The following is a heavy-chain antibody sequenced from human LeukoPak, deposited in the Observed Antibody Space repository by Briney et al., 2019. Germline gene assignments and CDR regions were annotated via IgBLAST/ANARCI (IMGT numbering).Heavy chain of an antibody. CDR3: ARAAEKLGGYFQH. V-gene: IGHV4-61*05. Sequence: PSETLPLTCTVSGGSISSSSYYWSWIRQPPGKGLEWIGYIYYSGSTNYNPSLKSRVTISVDTSKNQFSLKLSSVTAADTAVYYCARAAEKLGGYFQHWGQGTLVTVSS. J-gene: IGHJ1*01. CDR2: IYYSGST. CDR1: GGSISSSSYY. D-gene: IGHD6-13*01.